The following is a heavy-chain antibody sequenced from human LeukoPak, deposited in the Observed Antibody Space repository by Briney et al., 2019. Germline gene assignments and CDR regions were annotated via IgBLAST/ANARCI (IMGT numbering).Heavy chain of an antibody. Sequence: SGGSLRLSCVVSGLSFGSEAMSWVRQAPGKGLEWVSGNSASGETTYYADSVKGRFTISRDNSKNTLHLQMNSLRAEDTAVYYCAKAPVGWLRPLDYWGQGTLVTVSS. CDR1: GLSFGSEA. V-gene: IGHV3-23*01. CDR2: NSASGETT. D-gene: IGHD5-12*01. J-gene: IGHJ4*02. CDR3: AKAPVGWLRPLDY.